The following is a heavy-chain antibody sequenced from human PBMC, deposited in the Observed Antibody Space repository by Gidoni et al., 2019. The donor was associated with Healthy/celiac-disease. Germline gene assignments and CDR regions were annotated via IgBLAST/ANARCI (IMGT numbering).Heavy chain of an antibody. D-gene: IGHD4-17*01. CDR3: ARVRGDYDAFDI. CDR2: IYYSVST. Sequence: QVQLQESGPGLVKPSQTLSLTCSVSGGSLSSGGYYWSWIRQHPGKGLEWIGYIYYSVSTYYNPSLKSRVTISVDTSKNQFSLKLSSVTAADTAVYYGARVRGDYDAFDIWGQGTMVTVSS. V-gene: IGHV4-31*03. J-gene: IGHJ3*02. CDR1: GGSLSSGGYY.